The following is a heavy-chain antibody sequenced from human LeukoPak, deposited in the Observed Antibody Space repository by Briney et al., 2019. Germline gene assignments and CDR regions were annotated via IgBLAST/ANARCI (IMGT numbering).Heavy chain of an antibody. V-gene: IGHV3-23*01. J-gene: IGHJ4*02. CDR2: ISGSGGST. D-gene: IGHD2-15*01. CDR1: GFTFSSYA. CDR3: AKDGIVVVVAATPDY. Sequence: PGGSLRLSCVASGFTFSSYAMSWVRQAPGKGLEWVSAISGSGGSTYYADSVKGRFTISRDNSKNTLYLQMNSLRAEDTAVYYCAKDGIVVVVAATPDYWGQGTLVTVSS.